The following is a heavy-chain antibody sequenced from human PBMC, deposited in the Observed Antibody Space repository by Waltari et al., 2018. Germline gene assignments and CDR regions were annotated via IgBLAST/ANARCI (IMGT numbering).Heavy chain of an antibody. CDR3: ARGLYYYDSSGYHYFDY. D-gene: IGHD3-22*01. Sequence: QVQLVESGGGVVQPGRSLRLSCAASGFTFSSYAMHWVRQAPGKGLEWVAVISYDGSNKYYADSVKGRFTISRDNSKNTLYLQMNSLRAEDTAVYYCARGLYYYDSSGYHYFDYWGQGTLVTVSS. CDR1: GFTFSSYA. J-gene: IGHJ4*02. V-gene: IGHV3-30-3*01. CDR2: ISYDGSNK.